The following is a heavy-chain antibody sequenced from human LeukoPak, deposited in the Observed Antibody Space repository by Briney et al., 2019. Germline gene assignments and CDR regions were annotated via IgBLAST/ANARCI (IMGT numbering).Heavy chain of an antibody. V-gene: IGHV4-31*03. D-gene: IGHD1-26*01. CDR2: IYYCGGT. CDR1: GGSISSVGYY. CDR3: ARDLGPTTGYFDY. J-gene: IGHJ4*02. Sequence: PSQTLSLTCIVSGGSISSVGYYWSWIRQHPGKGLEWIGYIYYCGGTYYNPSLKSRVTISVDTSNSQFSLRLSSVTAADTAVYYCARDLGPTTGYFDYWGQGILVTVSS.